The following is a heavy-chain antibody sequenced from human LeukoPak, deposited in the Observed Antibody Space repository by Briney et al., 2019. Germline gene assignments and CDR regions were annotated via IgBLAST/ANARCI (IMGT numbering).Heavy chain of an antibody. V-gene: IGHV3-30*02. CDR3: AKDPGVWGSYRKYYFDY. Sequence: QPGGSLRLSCAASGFTFSSYGMHWVRQAPGKGLECVAFIRYDGSNKYYADSVKGRFTISRDNSKNTLYLQMNSLRAEDTAVYYCAKDPGVWGSYRKYYFDYWGQGTLVTVSS. CDR1: GFTFSSYG. D-gene: IGHD3-16*02. J-gene: IGHJ4*02. CDR2: IRYDGSNK.